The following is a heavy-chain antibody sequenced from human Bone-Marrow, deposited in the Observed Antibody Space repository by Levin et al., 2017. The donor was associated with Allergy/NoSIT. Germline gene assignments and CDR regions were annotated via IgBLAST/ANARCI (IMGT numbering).Heavy chain of an antibody. J-gene: IGHJ4*02. V-gene: IGHV3-23*01. Sequence: GGSLRLSCAASGFTFNSYALSWVRQAPGKGLEWVSAISGSGSSTYYADSVKGRFTIPRDNSKTTLYLQMNSLRAEDTAVYYCAKGAGWVAGAVALIWGQGTLVTVSS. CDR1: GFTFNSYA. CDR2: ISGSGSST. CDR3: AKGAGWVAGAVALI. D-gene: IGHD6-19*01.